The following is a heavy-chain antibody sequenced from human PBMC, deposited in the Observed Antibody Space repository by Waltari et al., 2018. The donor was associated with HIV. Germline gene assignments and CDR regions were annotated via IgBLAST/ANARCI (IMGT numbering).Heavy chain of an antibody. CDR1: GFTFSSYA. Sequence: EVQLLESGGGLVQPGGSLRLSCAASGFTFSSYAMSWVRQAPGKGLEWVSAISGSGGSTYYADSVKGRFTISRDNSKNTLYLQMNSLRAEDTAVYYCAKDGEITFGGVIVVPDYWGQGTLVTVSS. J-gene: IGHJ4*02. CDR2: ISGSGGST. V-gene: IGHV3-23*01. D-gene: IGHD3-16*02. CDR3: AKDGEITFGGVIVVPDY.